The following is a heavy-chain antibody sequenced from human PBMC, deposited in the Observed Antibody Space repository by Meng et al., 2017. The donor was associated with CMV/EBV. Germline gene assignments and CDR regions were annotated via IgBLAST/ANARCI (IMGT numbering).Heavy chain of an antibody. J-gene: IGHJ4*02. CDR1: GVSISSGDYY. Sequence: QVHRQQSGPCPVKPSQTLSLTFTVSGVSISSGDYYWSWIRQPPGKGLEWIVYIYYRGSTYYNPSLKSRVTISVDTSKNQFSLKLSSVTAADTAVYYCARVGRTSCYDYWGQGTLVTGSS. D-gene: IGHD2-2*01. CDR3: ARVGRTSCYDY. V-gene: IGHV4-30-4*08. CDR2: IYYRGST.